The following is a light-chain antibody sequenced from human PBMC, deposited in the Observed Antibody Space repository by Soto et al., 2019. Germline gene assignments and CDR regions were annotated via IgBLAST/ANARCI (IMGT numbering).Light chain of an antibody. CDR1: QSISTY. Sequence: DIHMTQSPSSLSASLGERGTITCRAGQSISTYLNWYQQKPGKAPTLLIYAASSLQSGVPARFSGSGSGTDFTLTISSLQPEDFATYYCQQSYSTPLTFGGGTKVEIK. V-gene: IGKV1-39*01. CDR2: AAS. CDR3: QQSYSTPLT. J-gene: IGKJ4*01.